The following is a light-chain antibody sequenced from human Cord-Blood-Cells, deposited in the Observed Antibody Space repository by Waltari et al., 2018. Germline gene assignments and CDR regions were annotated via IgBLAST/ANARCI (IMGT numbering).Light chain of an antibody. CDR2: EGS. Sequence: QSALTQPAAVAGSPGQSITSSCTGTSSDVGSYNLVSWYQQHPGKAPKLMIYEGSKRPSGVSHRFSGSKSGNTASLTISGLQAEDEADYYCCSYAGSSTYVFGTGTKVTVL. CDR1: SSDVGSYNL. V-gene: IGLV2-23*01. J-gene: IGLJ1*01. CDR3: CSYAGSSTYV.